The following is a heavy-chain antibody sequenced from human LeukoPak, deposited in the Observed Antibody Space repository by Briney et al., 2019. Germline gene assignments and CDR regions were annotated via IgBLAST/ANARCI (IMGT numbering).Heavy chain of an antibody. CDR1: GFTFSSYG. CDR2: ISYDGSNK. D-gene: IGHD6-19*01. Sequence: GGSLRLSCAASGFTFSSYGMHWVRQAPGKGLEWVAVISYDGSNKYYADSVRGRFTISRDNSKNTLYVQMNSLRAEDTAVYYCARGRGSGWYDAFDIWGQGTMVTVSS. J-gene: IGHJ3*02. V-gene: IGHV3-30*03. CDR3: ARGRGSGWYDAFDI.